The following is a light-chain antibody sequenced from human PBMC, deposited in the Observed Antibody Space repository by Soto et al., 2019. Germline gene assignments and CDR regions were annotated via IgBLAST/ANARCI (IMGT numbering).Light chain of an antibody. V-gene: IGKV1-39*01. Sequence: DIEMTQSPSSLSAAVGDRVTITCRASQSISSYLNWYQQKPGKAPNLVIYDASNLETGVPSRFSGSGSGTDFTFTISSLQPEDFAIYYCQQIYGYPLSFGGGTKVDIK. CDR3: QQIYGYPLS. J-gene: IGKJ4*01. CDR2: DAS. CDR1: QSISSY.